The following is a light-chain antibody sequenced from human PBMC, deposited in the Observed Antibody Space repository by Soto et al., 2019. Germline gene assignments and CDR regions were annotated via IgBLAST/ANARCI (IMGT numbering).Light chain of an antibody. V-gene: IGKV3-20*01. CDR2: DAS. J-gene: IGKJ3*01. Sequence: EIVLAQSPGTLSLSPGERATLSCRASQSVTNSFLAWYQQKPGQAPRLLVYDASSRATGIPDRFSGSGSGTDFTLIISRLEPEDFAVYYCHQYGSSPFTFGPGTKVDIK. CDR3: HQYGSSPFT. CDR1: QSVTNSF.